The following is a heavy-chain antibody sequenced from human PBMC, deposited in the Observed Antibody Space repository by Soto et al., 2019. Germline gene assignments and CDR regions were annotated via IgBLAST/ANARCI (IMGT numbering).Heavy chain of an antibody. Sequence: GGSLRLSCAASGFTFTSYGMHWVRQAPGKGLEWMALILHDGSAEYYADSVKGRFIISRDNSKNTLYLQMNSLRAEDTAVYYCARSRDGYSFYFYYGMDGWGQGTTVTVSS. J-gene: IGHJ6*02. CDR2: ILHDGSAE. CDR3: ARSRDGYSFYFYYGMDG. V-gene: IGHV3-30*03. D-gene: IGHD4-4*01. CDR1: GFTFTSYG.